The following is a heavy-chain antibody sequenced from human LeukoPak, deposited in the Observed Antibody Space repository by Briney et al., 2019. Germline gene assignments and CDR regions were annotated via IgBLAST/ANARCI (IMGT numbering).Heavy chain of an antibody. V-gene: IGHV4-59*01. Sequence: SETLSLTCTVSGGSISSYYWSWIRQPPGKGLEWIGYIYYSGSTNYNPSLKSRVTISVDTSKRQFSLKLNSVTAADTAVYYCARQVYYDFWSGFDYWGQGTLVTVSS. CDR2: IYYSGST. CDR1: GGSISSYY. J-gene: IGHJ4*02. D-gene: IGHD3-3*01. CDR3: ARQVYYDFWSGFDY.